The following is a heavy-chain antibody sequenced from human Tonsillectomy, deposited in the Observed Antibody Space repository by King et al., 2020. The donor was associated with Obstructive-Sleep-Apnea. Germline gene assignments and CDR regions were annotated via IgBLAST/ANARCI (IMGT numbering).Heavy chain of an antibody. CDR2: INPNSGGT. CDR3: ARGGRFDYDVLTGYLNY. D-gene: IGHD3-9*01. Sequence: VQLVESGAEVKKPGASLKVSCKASGYTFTGYYIHWVRQAPGQGLEWMGWINPNSGGTGYAQKFQGRVTMTRDTSISTASMKMTRLRSDDTAVYYCARGGRFDYDVLTGYLNYWGQGTLVTVSS. J-gene: IGHJ4*02. V-gene: IGHV1-2*02. CDR1: GYTFTGYY.